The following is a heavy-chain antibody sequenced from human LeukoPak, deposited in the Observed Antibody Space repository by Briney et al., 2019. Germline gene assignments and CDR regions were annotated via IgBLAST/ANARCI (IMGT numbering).Heavy chain of an antibody. CDR1: GFTFSSYW. CDR2: INSDGSST. D-gene: IGHD3-16*01. CDR3: AKGYYDYVWGSYYFDY. Sequence: GGSLRLSCAASGFTFSSYWMHWVRQAPGKGLVWVSRINSDGSSTSYADSVKGRFTTSRDNSRDTLYLQMNSLRAEDTAVYYCAKGYYDYVWGSYYFDYWGQGTLVTVSS. V-gene: IGHV3-74*01. J-gene: IGHJ4*02.